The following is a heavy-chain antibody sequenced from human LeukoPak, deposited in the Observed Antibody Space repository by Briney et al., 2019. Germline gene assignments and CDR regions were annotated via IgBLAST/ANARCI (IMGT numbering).Heavy chain of an antibody. CDR2: IIPIFGTA. V-gene: IGHV1-69*05. D-gene: IGHD3-16*01. CDR3: AKLATSNTGETY. J-gene: IGHJ4*02. Sequence: SVKVSCKASGGTFSSYAISWVRQAPGQGLEWMGGIIPIFGTANYAQNFQGRVTMTRDTSTSTVYMELRSLRSEDTAIYYCAKLATSNTGETYWGQGTLVTVSS. CDR1: GGTFSSYA.